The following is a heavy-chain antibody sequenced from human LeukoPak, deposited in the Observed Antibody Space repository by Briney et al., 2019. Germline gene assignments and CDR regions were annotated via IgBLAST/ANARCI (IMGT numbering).Heavy chain of an antibody. V-gene: IGHV4-39*01. D-gene: IGHD3-3*01. Sequence: SETLSLTCTVSGGSISSGDYYWSWIRQPPGKGLEWIGSIYYSGSTYYNPSLKSRVTISVDTSKNQFSLKLSSVTAADTAVYYCARKMTYYDFWSGYNPYDWFDPWGQGTLVTVSS. CDR1: GGSISSGDYY. CDR3: ARKMTYYDFWSGYNPYDWFDP. J-gene: IGHJ5*02. CDR2: IYYSGST.